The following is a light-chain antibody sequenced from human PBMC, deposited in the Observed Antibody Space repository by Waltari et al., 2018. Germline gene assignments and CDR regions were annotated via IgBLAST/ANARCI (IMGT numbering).Light chain of an antibody. V-gene: IGKV1-39*01. CDR3: QQSYSRPLFT. CDR2: SAS. Sequence: DIHMTQSPSSLSASIGDRVNITCRASHTIDTYSKWYRQRPGKAPDLLISSASTLQSGVPSRFSGSGSGTDFTLSIDTLQPEDFATYFCQQSYSRPLFTFGPGTKVYL. J-gene: IGKJ3*01. CDR1: HTIDTY.